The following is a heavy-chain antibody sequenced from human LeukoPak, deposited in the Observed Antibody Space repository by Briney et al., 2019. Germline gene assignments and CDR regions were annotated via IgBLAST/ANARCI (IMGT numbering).Heavy chain of an antibody. D-gene: IGHD3-10*01. V-gene: IGHV3-23*01. Sequence: GGSLRLSCAASGFTFSSYVMSWVRQAPGKGLEGVSAIGNSGRSTYYAYSVKGRFTISRDNSKNTLYLQMNSLRAEDTAVYYCAKDMVRGVILHAFDIWGQGTMVTVSS. J-gene: IGHJ3*02. CDR3: AKDMVRGVILHAFDI. CDR1: GFTFSSYV. CDR2: IGNSGRST.